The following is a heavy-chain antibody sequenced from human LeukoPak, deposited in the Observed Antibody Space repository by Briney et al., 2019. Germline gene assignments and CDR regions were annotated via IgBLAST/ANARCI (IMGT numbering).Heavy chain of an antibody. D-gene: IGHD5-12*01. Sequence: GGSLRLSCAASGFSFSSYNMNWVRQAPGKGLEWVSSISSSSRYIYYADSVKGRFTISRDNAKNSLYLQMSSLRAEDTAVYYCARGNIVRGYEVWGQGTLVTVSS. V-gene: IGHV3-21*01. CDR2: ISSSSRYI. J-gene: IGHJ4*02. CDR1: GFSFSSYN. CDR3: ARGNIVRGYEV.